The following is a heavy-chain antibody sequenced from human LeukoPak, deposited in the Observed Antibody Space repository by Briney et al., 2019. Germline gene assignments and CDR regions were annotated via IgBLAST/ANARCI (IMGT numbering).Heavy chain of an antibody. Sequence: GGCLRLSCAPSGFSLSNYWMHWVRHAPGKGRVWVSRINSVGSITSYADSVKGRFTITRDNAKTTLYLQMNRLRAEDTAVYYCARVGFYYDSRDAFDIWGQGTMVTVSS. J-gene: IGHJ3*02. CDR2: INSVGSIT. CDR1: GFSLSNYW. V-gene: IGHV3-74*01. CDR3: ARVGFYYDSRDAFDI. D-gene: IGHD3-9*01.